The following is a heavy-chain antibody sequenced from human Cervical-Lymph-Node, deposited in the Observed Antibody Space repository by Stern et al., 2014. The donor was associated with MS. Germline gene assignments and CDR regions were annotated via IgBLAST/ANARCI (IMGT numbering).Heavy chain of an antibody. V-gene: IGHV1-46*01. CDR1: GYTLTSYY. J-gene: IGHJ4*02. CDR3: ASGSLGH. D-gene: IGHD7-27*01. Sequence: MQLVESGAEVRKPGASVKVSCKASGYTLTSYYMHWVRQAPGQGLEWMGMINPSGGSTDYAQKFQGRITMTRDMSTSTVYMELSSLRSVDTAVYYCASGSLGHWGQGTLVTVSS. CDR2: INPSGGST.